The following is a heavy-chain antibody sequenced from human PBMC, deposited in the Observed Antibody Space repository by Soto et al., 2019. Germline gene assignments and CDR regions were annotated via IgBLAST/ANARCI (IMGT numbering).Heavy chain of an antibody. CDR3: ARRDSSGYSPHFDY. J-gene: IGHJ4*02. D-gene: IGHD3-22*01. V-gene: IGHV4-39*01. CDR2: IYYSGST. Sequence: QLQLQESGPGLVKPSETLSLTCTVSGGSISSSSYYWGWIRQPPGKGLEWIGSIYYSGSTYYNPSLKSRVTISVDTSKNQFSLKLSSVTAADTAVYYCARRDSSGYSPHFDYWGQGTLVTVSS. CDR1: GGSISSSSYY.